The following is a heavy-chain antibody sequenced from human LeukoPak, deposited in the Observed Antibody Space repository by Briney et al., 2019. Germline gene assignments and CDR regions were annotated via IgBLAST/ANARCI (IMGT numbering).Heavy chain of an antibody. D-gene: IGHD1-26*01. CDR1: GGTFSSYA. J-gene: IGHJ6*03. CDR2: IIPIFGTA. Sequence: SVKVSCKASGGTFSSYAISWVRQAPGQGLEWMGGIIPIFGTANYAQKFQGRVTITTDESTSTAYMELSSLRSEDTAVYYCARTKWERRPFYYYYYMDVWGKGTTVTVSS. CDR3: ARTKWERRPFYYYYYMDV. V-gene: IGHV1-69*05.